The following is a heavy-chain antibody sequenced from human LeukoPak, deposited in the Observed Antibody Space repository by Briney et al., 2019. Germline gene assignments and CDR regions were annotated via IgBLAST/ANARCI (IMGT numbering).Heavy chain of an antibody. CDR3: ARDPSDYYDSSGYSPDAFDI. Sequence: GGSLRLSCAASGFTVSSNYMSWVRQAPGKGLEWVSVIYSGGSTYYADSVKGRFTISRDNSKNTLYLQMNSLRAEDTAVYYCARDPSDYYDSSGYSPDAFDIWGQGTMVTVSS. CDR2: IYSGGST. CDR1: GFTVSSNY. D-gene: IGHD3-22*01. J-gene: IGHJ3*02. V-gene: IGHV3-66*01.